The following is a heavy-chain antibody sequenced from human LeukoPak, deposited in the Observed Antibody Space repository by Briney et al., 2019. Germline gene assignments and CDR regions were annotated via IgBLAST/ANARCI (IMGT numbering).Heavy chain of an antibody. CDR2: ISGSGGST. Sequence: GGSLRLSCAAFGFTFSNYAMSWVRQAPGKGLEWVSGISGSGGSTYYADSVKGRFTISRDNSKNTLYLQMNSLRAEDTAVYYCARIVTYYYDSSGSPDYWGQGTLVTVSS. V-gene: IGHV3-23*01. CDR1: GFTFSNYA. CDR3: ARIVTYYYDSSGSPDY. J-gene: IGHJ4*02. D-gene: IGHD3-22*01.